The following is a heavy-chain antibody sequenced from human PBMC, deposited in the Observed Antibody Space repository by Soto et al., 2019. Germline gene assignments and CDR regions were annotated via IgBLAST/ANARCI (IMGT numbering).Heavy chain of an antibody. D-gene: IGHD1-26*01. Sequence: GGSLRLSCAASGFTFTDYALNWVRQAPGKGLEWMAVISYDGSNKFYADSVKGRFTISRDNSKNMLYLQVNSLKTEDTAVYYCASSISSVGPFDYWGQGTLVTVSS. CDR3: ASSISSVGPFDY. J-gene: IGHJ4*02. CDR1: GFTFTDYA. V-gene: IGHV3-30-3*01. CDR2: ISYDGSNK.